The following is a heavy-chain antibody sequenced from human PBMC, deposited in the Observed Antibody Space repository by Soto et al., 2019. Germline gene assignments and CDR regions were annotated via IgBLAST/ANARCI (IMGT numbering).Heavy chain of an antibody. CDR2: INSNGGST. J-gene: IGHJ4*02. D-gene: IGHD2-15*01. CDR3: ARDHCSGGGCYCSDY. Sequence: EVQLVESGGGLVQPGGSLRLSCAASGFIFSTYAMYWVRQAPGKGLEYVSTINSNGGSTHYANSVKGRFTISRDNSKNTLYLQMGRLSSDDMAVYYCARDHCSGGGCYCSDYWGQGTLVTVSS. CDR1: GFIFSTYA. V-gene: IGHV3-64*01.